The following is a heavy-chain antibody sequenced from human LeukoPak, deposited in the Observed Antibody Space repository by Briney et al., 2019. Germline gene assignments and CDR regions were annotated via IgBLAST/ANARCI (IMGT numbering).Heavy chain of an antibody. CDR2: IIPIFGTA. V-gene: IGHV1-69*05. J-gene: IGHJ4*02. CDR1: GGTFSSYA. D-gene: IGHD3-3*01. CDR3: ARTEPDRITIFGVVNTRGFDY. Sequence: GASVKLSCKASGGTFSSYAISWVRQAPGQGLEWRGGIIPIFGTANYAQKFQGRVTITTDESTSTAYMELRSLRSEDTAVYYCARTEPDRITIFGVVNTRGFDYWGQGTLVTVSS.